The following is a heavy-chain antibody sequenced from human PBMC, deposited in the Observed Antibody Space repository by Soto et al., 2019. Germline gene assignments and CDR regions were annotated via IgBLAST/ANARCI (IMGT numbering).Heavy chain of an antibody. CDR3: ARQGSSTFWFDY. D-gene: IGHD6-13*01. CDR1: GYNFSRYW. V-gene: IGHV5-51*01. J-gene: IGHJ4*02. CDR2: IYPGDSDT. Sequence: GESLKISCQGSGYNFSRYWIGCVRQMPGKGLEWMGIIYPGDSDTRYSPSFYGQVTISADKSISTAYLQWSSLKASDTAMYYCARQGSSTFWFDYWGQGTLVTVSS.